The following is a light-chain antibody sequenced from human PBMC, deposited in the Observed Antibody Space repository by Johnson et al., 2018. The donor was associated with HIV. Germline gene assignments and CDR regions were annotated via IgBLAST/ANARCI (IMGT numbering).Light chain of an antibody. CDR2: ENN. Sequence: QSVLTQPPSVSAAPGQKVTISCSGSTSNIGNNYVSWYQQLPGTAPKLVMHENNKRPSGIPDRFSGSKSGTSATLAITGLQTGDEADYYCGTWDTSLGAQYVFGSGTKVTVL. CDR1: TSNIGNNY. J-gene: IGLJ1*01. V-gene: IGLV1-51*02. CDR3: GTWDTSLGAQYV.